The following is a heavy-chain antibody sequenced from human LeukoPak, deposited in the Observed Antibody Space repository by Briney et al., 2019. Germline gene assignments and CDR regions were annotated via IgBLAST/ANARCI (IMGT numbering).Heavy chain of an antibody. CDR1: GYTFTGYY. D-gene: IGHD3-10*01. V-gene: IGHV1-2*06. Sequence: GASVKVSCKASGYTFTGYYMHWVRQAPGQGLEWMGRINPNSGGTNYAQKFQGRVTMTRDTSISTAYMELSRLRSDDTAVYYCARIPTYYYGSGSSLSPPPYYYYMDVWGKGTTVTISS. CDR3: ARIPTYYYGSGSSLSPPPYYYYMDV. CDR2: INPNSGGT. J-gene: IGHJ6*03.